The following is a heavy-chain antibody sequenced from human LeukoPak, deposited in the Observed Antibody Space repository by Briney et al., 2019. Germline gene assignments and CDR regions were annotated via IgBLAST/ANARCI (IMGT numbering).Heavy chain of an antibody. D-gene: IGHD4-17*01. Sequence: ASVKVSCKAPGGTFSSYAISWVRQAPGQGLEWMGGIIPIFGTANYAQKFEDRVTITTDESTSTAYMELSSLRSEDTAVYYCARDPVYGDYGVEYFQHWGQGTLVTVSS. V-gene: IGHV1-69*05. J-gene: IGHJ1*01. CDR3: ARDPVYGDYGVEYFQH. CDR1: GGTFSSYA. CDR2: IIPIFGTA.